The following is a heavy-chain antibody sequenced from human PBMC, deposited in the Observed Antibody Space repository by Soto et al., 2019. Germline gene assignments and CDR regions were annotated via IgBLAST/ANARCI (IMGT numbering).Heavy chain of an antibody. D-gene: IGHD3-10*01. Sequence: EVQLLETGGRLIQPGGSLRLSCAVSGFTVTHDYMTWVRQAPGKALEWVAVIFTAGSTYYADSVKGRFTISKDSPKNALYLQLNSLRAEDTAVYYCARDLSGHCSLDHGGQGTLVTVSS. J-gene: IGHJ4*02. CDR2: IFTAGST. CDR3: ARDLSGHCSLDH. V-gene: IGHV3-53*02. CDR1: GFTVTHDY.